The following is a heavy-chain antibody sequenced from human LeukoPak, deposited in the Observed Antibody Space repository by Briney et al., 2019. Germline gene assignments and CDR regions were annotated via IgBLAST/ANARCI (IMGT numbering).Heavy chain of an antibody. CDR3: ARDPSNTSGWKTWFDP. V-gene: IGHV1-8*01. D-gene: IGHD6-19*01. CDR1: GYTFNNYD. Sequence: ASVKVSCKASGYTFNNYDINWVRQAPGQGLEWMGWMNPNSGNTGYAQKFQGRFTLTRETFISTAYMELSSLRSDDTAVYYCARDPSNTSGWKTWFDPWGQGTLVTVSS. J-gene: IGHJ5*02. CDR2: MNPNSGNT.